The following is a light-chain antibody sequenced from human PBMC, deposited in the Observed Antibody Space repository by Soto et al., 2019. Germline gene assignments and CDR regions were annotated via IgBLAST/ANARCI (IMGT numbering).Light chain of an antibody. V-gene: IGKV3-15*01. Sequence: EIVMTQSPVTLSVSPGERATLSCRASQSVSSNLAWYQQKPGQAPSLLIYGAFTRATGIPARFSGSESGTEFTLTISSLQSEDFAVYYCQQSGYSPITFGQGTRLEIK. CDR2: GAF. J-gene: IGKJ5*01. CDR1: QSVSSN. CDR3: QQSGYSPIT.